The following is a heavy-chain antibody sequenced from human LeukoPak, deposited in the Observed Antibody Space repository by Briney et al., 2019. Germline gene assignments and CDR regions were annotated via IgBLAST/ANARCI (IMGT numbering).Heavy chain of an antibody. Sequence: AGGSLRLSCAASGFTFNSYEMNWVRQAPGKGLEWVSYINHNGRTIYYADPVKGRFTISRDNAKNSLYLQMNSLRADYTAVYYCARDHGWLPDYWGQGTLVTVSS. J-gene: IGHJ4*02. CDR3: ARDHGWLPDY. CDR1: GFTFNSYE. D-gene: IGHD5-24*01. V-gene: IGHV3-48*03. CDR2: INHNGRTI.